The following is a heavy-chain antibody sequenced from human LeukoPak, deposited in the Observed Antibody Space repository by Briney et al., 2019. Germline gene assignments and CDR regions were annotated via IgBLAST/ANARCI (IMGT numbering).Heavy chain of an antibody. D-gene: IGHD1-26*01. Sequence: SETLSLTCTVSGGSISSGGYYWSWIRQHPGKGLEWIGYIYYSGSTYYNSSLKSRVTISVDTSKNQFSLKLSSVTAADTAVYYCARATTGVCIDYWGQGTLVTVSS. CDR2: IYYSGST. J-gene: IGHJ4*02. V-gene: IGHV4-31*03. CDR1: GGSISSGGYY. CDR3: ARATTGVCIDY.